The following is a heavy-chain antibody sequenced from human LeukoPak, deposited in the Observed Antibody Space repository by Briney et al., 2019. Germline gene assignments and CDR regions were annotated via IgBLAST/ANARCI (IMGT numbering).Heavy chain of an antibody. V-gene: IGHV4-39*01. CDR3: ARLLYYHYMDV. CDR1: GGSISSSSYY. Sequence: SETLSLTCTVSGGSISSSSYYWGWIRQPPGKGLEWIGSIYYSGSTYYNPSLKSRVTISVDTSKNQFSLKLSSVTAADTAVYYCARLLYYHYMDVWGKGTTVTVSS. CDR2: IYYSGST. J-gene: IGHJ6*03.